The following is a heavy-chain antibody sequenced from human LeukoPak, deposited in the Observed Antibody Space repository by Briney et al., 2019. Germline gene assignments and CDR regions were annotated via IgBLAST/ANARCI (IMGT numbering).Heavy chain of an antibody. CDR3: ARQGGVGLVVPAALPY. CDR1: GGSISSSSYY. Sequence: SETLSLTCTVSGGSISSSSYYWGWIRQPPGKGLEWIGIIYYSGSTYYNPSLESRVTISVHTSKNQFSLKLSSVTAADTGIYYCARQGGVGLVVPAALPYWGQGTLATVSS. J-gene: IGHJ4*02. V-gene: IGHV4-39*01. CDR2: IYYSGST. D-gene: IGHD2-2*01.